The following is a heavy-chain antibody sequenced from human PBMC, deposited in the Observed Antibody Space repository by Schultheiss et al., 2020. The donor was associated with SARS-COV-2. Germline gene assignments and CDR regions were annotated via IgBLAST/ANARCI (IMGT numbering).Heavy chain of an antibody. CDR3: ARSYDYYYYYYMDV. V-gene: IGHV4-31*11. CDR1: GDSISSGGYS. Sequence: SQTLSLTCDVSGDSISSGGYSWSWIRQHPGKGLEWIGYIYYSGSTYYNPSLKSRVTISVDTSKNQFSLKLSSVTAADTAVYYCARSYDYYYYYYMDVWGKGTTVTVSS. D-gene: IGHD1-26*01. CDR2: IYYSGST. J-gene: IGHJ6*03.